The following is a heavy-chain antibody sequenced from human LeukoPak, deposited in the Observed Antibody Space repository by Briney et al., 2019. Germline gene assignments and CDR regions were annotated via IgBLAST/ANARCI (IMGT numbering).Heavy chain of an antibody. J-gene: IGHJ2*01. CDR1: GGSISGYY. D-gene: IGHD3-22*01. CDR2: IYYSGIT. CDR3: ARAVNYYDSSGYPILGSYFDL. Sequence: SETLSLTCTVSGGSISGYYWSWIRQPPGKGLEWVGYIYYSGITNYNPSLKSRLTISVDTSKNQFSLKLSSVTAADTAVYYCARAVNYYDSSGYPILGSYFDLWGRGTLVTVSS. V-gene: IGHV4-59*08.